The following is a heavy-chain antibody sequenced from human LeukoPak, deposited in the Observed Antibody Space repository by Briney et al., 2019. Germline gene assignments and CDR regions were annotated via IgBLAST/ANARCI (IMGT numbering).Heavy chain of an antibody. CDR1: GFKFNSYW. J-gene: IGHJ4*01. CDR3: VRDNAYTFDY. CDR2: INTHGNTA. V-gene: IGHV3-74*01. D-gene: IGHD5-24*01. Sequence: GGSLRLSCVVSGFKFNSYWMNWVRQVPGKGLVWVAHINTHGNTANYADSVKGRFTISRDNAKSTLYLQMNSLRAEDTAIYYCVRDNAYTFDYWGHGTLATVSS.